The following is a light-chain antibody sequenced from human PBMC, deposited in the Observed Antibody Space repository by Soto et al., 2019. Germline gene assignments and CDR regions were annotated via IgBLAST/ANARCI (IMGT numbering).Light chain of an antibody. CDR1: QDIRND. CDR2: AAS. V-gene: IGKV1-39*01. CDR3: QQSRT. J-gene: IGKJ1*01. Sequence: IRMTQSPSSLSASVGDRVTITCRASQDIRNDLGWYQQKPGKVPKLLIYAASRLQSGVPSRFSGSGSGTDFTLTISSLQPEDFATYYCQQSRTFGQGTKVDIK.